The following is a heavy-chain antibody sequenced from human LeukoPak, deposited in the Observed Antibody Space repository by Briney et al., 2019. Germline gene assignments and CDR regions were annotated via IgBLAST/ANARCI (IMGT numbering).Heavy chain of an antibody. J-gene: IGHJ4*02. V-gene: IGHV3-30*04. CDR3: ARSPLGYCSGGSCHFDY. CDR2: ISYDGSNK. CDR1: GFTFSSYA. Sequence: EGSLRLSCAASGFTFSSYAMHWVRQAPGKGLEWVAVISYDGSNKYYADSVKGRFTISRDNSKNTLYLQMNSLRAEDTAVYYCARSPLGYCSGGSCHFDYWGQGTLVTVSS. D-gene: IGHD2-15*01.